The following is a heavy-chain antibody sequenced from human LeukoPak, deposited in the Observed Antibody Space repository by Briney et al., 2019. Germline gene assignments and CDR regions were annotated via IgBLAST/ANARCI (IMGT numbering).Heavy chain of an antibody. CDR1: GGTFSSYA. CDR2: IIPIFGTA. D-gene: IGHD2-15*01. V-gene: IGHV1-69*06. Sequence: GASVKVSCRASGGTFSSYAISWVRQAPGQGLEWMGGIIPIFGTANYAQKFQGRVTITADKSTSTAYMELSSLRSEDTAVYNCARGIEEDIVVVVAATPAGAFDIWGQGTMVTVSS. CDR3: ARGIEEDIVVVVAATPAGAFDI. J-gene: IGHJ3*02.